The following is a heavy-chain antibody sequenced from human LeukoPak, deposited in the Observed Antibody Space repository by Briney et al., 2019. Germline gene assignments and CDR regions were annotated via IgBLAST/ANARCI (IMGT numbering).Heavy chain of an antibody. CDR2: ISGSGGST. D-gene: IGHD2-21*02. CDR3: ARDALVTAMGTDYYYYYGMDV. Sequence: GGSLRLSCAASGFTFSSYAMSWVRQAPGKGLEWVSAISGSGGSTYYADSVKGRFTISRHNSKNTLYLQMNSLRAEDTAVYYCARDALVTAMGTDYYYYYGMDVWGQGTTVTVSS. V-gene: IGHV3-23*01. CDR1: GFTFSSYA. J-gene: IGHJ6*02.